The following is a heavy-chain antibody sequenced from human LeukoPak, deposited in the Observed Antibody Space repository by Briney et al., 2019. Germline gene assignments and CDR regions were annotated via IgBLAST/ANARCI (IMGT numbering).Heavy chain of an antibody. CDR1: GFTFSSYS. D-gene: IGHD3-10*01. Sequence: TGGSLRLSCAASGFTFSSYSMNWVRQAPGKGLEWVSSISSSSSYIYYADSVKGRFTISRDNAKNSLYLQMNSLRAEDTAVYYCARAAMVRGVIIEDLDYWGQGTLVTVSS. V-gene: IGHV3-21*01. CDR3: ARAAMVRGVIIEDLDY. J-gene: IGHJ4*02. CDR2: ISSSSSYI.